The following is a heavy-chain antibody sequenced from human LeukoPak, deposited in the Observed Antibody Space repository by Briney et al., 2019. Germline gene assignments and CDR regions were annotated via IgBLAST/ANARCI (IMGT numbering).Heavy chain of an antibody. CDR3: ARDPETGNRYFDL. Sequence: SETLSLTCTVSGGSISSYYWSWIRQPPGKGLEWIGYIYYSGSTNYNPSLKSRVTISVDTSKNQFSLKLSSVTAADTAVYYCARDPETGNRYFDLWGRGTLVTVSS. CDR2: IYYSGST. CDR1: GGSISSYY. J-gene: IGHJ2*01. D-gene: IGHD1-1*01. V-gene: IGHV4-59*01.